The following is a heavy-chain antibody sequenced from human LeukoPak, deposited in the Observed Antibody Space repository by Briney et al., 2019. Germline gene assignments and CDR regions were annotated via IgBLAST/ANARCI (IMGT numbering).Heavy chain of an antibody. V-gene: IGHV4-34*01. CDR1: GGSFSGYY. CDR2: INHSGST. D-gene: IGHD2-15*01. J-gene: IGHJ4*02. CDR3: ARGPPEIVVVAATRQYFDY. Sequence: SETLSLTCAVYGGSFSGYYWSWIRQPPGKGLEWIGEINHSGSTNYNPSLKSRVTISVDTSKNQFSLKLSSVTAADTAVYYCARGPPEIVVVAATRQYFDYWGQGTLVTVSS.